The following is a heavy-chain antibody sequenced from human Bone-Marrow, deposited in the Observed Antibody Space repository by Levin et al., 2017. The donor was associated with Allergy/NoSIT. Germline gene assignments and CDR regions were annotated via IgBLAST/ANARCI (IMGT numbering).Heavy chain of an antibody. CDR1: GYPFTTFW. J-gene: IGHJ4*01. CDR2: IYPGDSNI. V-gene: IGHV5-51*01. D-gene: IGHD4-11*01. CDR3: ARVAAHSNDFDS. Sequence: GESLKISCATSGYPFTTFWVGWVRQMPGKGLEWVGIIYPGDSNIAYSPSFEGRVTMSADRSISTAYLEWSTLRASDTATYYCARVAAHSNDFDSWGQGSLVSVSS.